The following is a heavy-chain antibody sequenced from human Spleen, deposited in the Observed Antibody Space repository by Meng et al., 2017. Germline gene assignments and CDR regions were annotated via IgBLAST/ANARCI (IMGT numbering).Heavy chain of an antibody. CDR3: AISTVLQYSFDY. Sequence: ESLKISCAASGFTFSSYSMNWVRQAPGKGLEWIGTIYYSGTTYYNPSLNSRVTISVDKSKNQFSLKLTSVTAADTAVYYCAISTVLQYSFDYWGQGMVVTISS. CDR2: IYYSGTT. D-gene: IGHD4-17*01. J-gene: IGHJ4*02. CDR1: GFTFSSYS. V-gene: IGHV4-39*07.